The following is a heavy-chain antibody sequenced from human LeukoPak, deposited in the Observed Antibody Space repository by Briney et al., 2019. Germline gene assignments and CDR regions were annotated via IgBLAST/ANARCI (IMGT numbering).Heavy chain of an antibody. CDR2: INSDESNT. Sequence: PGGSLRLSCAASGFTFSHYLMHWVRQAPGKGLVWVSRINSDESNTNSYADSVKGRFIISRDNAKNTLYLQMNSLRAEDMAVYFCGRGGNGIDIWGQGTTVIVSS. V-gene: IGHV3-74*01. CDR3: GRGGNGIDI. CDR1: GFTFSHYL. D-gene: IGHD2-8*01. J-gene: IGHJ3*02.